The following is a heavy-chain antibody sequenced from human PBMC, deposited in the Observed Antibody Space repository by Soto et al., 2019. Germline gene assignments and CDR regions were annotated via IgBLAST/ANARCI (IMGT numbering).Heavy chain of an antibody. D-gene: IGHD6-19*01. CDR1: GGSFSCYY. J-gene: IGHJ4*02. Sequence: SETLSLTCAVYGGSFSCYYWSWIRQPPGKGLEWIGEINHSGSTNYNPSLKSRVTISIDTSKNQFSLKLSSVTAADTAVYYCARGEDSSGWLYYFDYWGQGTLVTVSS. CDR3: ARGEDSSGWLYYFDY. CDR2: INHSGST. V-gene: IGHV4-34*01.